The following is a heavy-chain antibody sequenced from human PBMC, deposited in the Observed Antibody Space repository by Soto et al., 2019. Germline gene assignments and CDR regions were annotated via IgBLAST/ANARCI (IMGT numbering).Heavy chain of an antibody. D-gene: IGHD1-26*01. CDR1: GFTFSSYG. Sequence: GGSLRLSCAASGFTFSSYGVHWVRQAPGKGLEWVAVISYDGSNKYYADSVKGRFTISRDNSKNTLYLQMNSLRAEDTAVYYCAKDGKWELAGYYYYGMDVWGQGTTVTVSS. CDR3: AKDGKWELAGYYYYGMDV. CDR2: ISYDGSNK. V-gene: IGHV3-30*18. J-gene: IGHJ6*02.